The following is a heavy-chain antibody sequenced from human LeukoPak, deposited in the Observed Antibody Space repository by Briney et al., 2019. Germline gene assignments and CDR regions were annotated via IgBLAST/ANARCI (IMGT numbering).Heavy chain of an antibody. CDR2: IYYSGST. CDR1: GGSISSYY. CDR3: ARGGYVGDTAMVLFDY. D-gene: IGHD5-18*01. Sequence: SETLSLTCTVSGGSISSYYWSWIRQPPGKGLEWIGYIYYSGSTNYNPSLKSRVTISVDTSKNQFSLKLSSVTAADTAVYYCARGGYVGDTAMVLFDYWGQGTLVTVSS. J-gene: IGHJ4*02. V-gene: IGHV4-59*01.